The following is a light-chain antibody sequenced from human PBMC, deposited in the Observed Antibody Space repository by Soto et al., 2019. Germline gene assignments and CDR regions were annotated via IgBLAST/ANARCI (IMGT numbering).Light chain of an antibody. J-gene: IGKJ2*01. Sequence: DIQMTQSPSTLSASVGDRVTITCRASQSISSWLAWYQQKPGKAPKLLIYDASSLESGVPSTFSGSGSGTEFTLTIITLQPYDLATYYCQQYNNFMNTFDQGNKVEIK. CDR2: DAS. V-gene: IGKV1-5*01. CDR1: QSISSW. CDR3: QQYNNFMNT.